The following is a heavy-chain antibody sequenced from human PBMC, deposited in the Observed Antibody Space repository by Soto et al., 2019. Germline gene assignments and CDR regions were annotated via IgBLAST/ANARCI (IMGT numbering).Heavy chain of an antibody. Sequence: GGSLRLSCAASGFTFSSYSMNWVRQAPGKGLEWVSSISSSSSYIYYADSVKGRFTISRDNAKNSLYLQMNSLRAEDTAVYYCARDPIAVAGPYSASDYWGQGTLVTVSS. J-gene: IGHJ4*02. CDR1: GFTFSSYS. CDR3: ARDPIAVAGPYSASDY. V-gene: IGHV3-21*01. CDR2: ISSSSSYI. D-gene: IGHD6-19*01.